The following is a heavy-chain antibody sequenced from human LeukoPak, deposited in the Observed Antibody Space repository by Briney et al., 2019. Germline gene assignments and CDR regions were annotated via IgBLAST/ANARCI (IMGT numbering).Heavy chain of an antibody. CDR3: ARHSDVIGAI. V-gene: IGHV5-51*01. D-gene: IGHD3-10*01. Sequence: ESLQISCEASGYTFTHQLIGWVRQMAGRGLEGVGIIYPGDSDTRYSPSFQGHVTISADTSINTAYLEWSSLEASDTAMYYCARHSDVIGAIWGQGTLVTVSS. J-gene: IGHJ4*02. CDR1: GYTFTHQL. CDR2: IYPGDSDT.